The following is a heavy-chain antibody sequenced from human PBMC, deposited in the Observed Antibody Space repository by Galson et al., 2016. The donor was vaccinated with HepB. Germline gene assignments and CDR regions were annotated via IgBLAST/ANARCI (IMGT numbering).Heavy chain of an antibody. J-gene: IGHJ4*02. CDR3: AKTVQLKRHFDS. D-gene: IGHD1-1*01. CDR2: IYHSGST. V-gene: IGHV4-4*02. Sequence: SETLSLTCTVSGDSISSGNWWTWVRQPPGKGLEWIGEIYHSGSTTYNPSLESRVTISVDKSKNQFSPTLKSVTAADTAVYFCAKTVQLKRHFDSWGQGALVTVS. CDR1: GDSISSGNW.